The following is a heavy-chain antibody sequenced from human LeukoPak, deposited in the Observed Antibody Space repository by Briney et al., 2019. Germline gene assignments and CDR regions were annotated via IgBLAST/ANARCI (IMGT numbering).Heavy chain of an antibody. CDR3: AKSYDILTGYSNWFDP. J-gene: IGHJ5*02. D-gene: IGHD3-9*01. CDR2: ISYDGSNK. Sequence: PGGSLRLSCAASGFTFSSYGMHWVRQAPGKGLEWVAVISYDGSNKYYADSVKGRFTISRDNSKNTLYLQMNSLRAEDTAVYYCAKSYDILTGYSNWFDPWGQGTLVTVSS. CDR1: GFTFSSYG. V-gene: IGHV3-30*18.